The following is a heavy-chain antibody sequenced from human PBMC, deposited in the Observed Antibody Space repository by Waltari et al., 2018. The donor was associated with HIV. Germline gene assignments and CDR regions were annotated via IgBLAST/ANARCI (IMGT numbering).Heavy chain of an antibody. Sequence: EVQLVESGGGLVQPGGSLRLSCAASGFTFSSYWMSWVRQAPGKGLEWVANINQDGSEKYYVDSVKCRFTISRDNAKNSLYLQMNSLRVEDTAVYYCARAPEGLLPDYWGQGTLVTVSS. J-gene: IGHJ4*02. V-gene: IGHV3-7*01. CDR2: INQDGSEK. CDR1: GFTFSSYW. CDR3: ARAPEGLLPDY. D-gene: IGHD2-15*01.